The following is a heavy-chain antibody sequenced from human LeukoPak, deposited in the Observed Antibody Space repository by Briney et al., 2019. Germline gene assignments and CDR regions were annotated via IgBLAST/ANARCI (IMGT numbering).Heavy chain of an antibody. J-gene: IGHJ4*02. Sequence: ASVKVSCKASGYTFTSYGISWVRQAPGQGLEWMGWISAYNGNTNYAQKLQGRVTMTTDTSTSTAYMEPRSLRSDDTAVYYCARVQSVLRYFDIDYWGQGTLVTVSS. CDR2: ISAYNGNT. CDR1: GYTFTSYG. D-gene: IGHD3-9*01. V-gene: IGHV1-18*01. CDR3: ARVQSVLRYFDIDY.